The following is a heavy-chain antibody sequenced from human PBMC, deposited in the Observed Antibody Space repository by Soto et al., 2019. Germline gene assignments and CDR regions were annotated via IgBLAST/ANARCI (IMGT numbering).Heavy chain of an antibody. D-gene: IGHD3-10*01. J-gene: IGHJ5*02. CDR3: AKDRAMVRGGYGWFDP. CDR2: ISGSGGST. V-gene: IGHV3-23*01. Sequence: GGSLRLSCAASGFTFSSYAMSWVRQAPGKGLEWVSAISGSGGSTYYADSVKGRFTISRDNSKNTLYLQMNSLRAEDTAVYYCAKDRAMVRGGYGWFDPWGQGTLVTVSS. CDR1: GFTFSSYA.